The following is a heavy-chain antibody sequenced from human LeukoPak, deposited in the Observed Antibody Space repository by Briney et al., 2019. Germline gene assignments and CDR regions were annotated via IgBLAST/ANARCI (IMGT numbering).Heavy chain of an antibody. CDR3: ARGPSSYGSGSYYNFYYYYYMDV. CDR2: INHSGST. CDR1: GGSFSGYY. D-gene: IGHD3-10*01. J-gene: IGHJ6*03. Sequence: SETLSLTCAVYGGSFSGYYWSWIRQPPGKGLKWIGEINHSGSTNYNPSLKSRVTISVDTSKNQFSLKLSSVTAADTAVYYCARGPSSYGSGSYYNFYYYYYMDVWGKGTTVTVSS. V-gene: IGHV4-34*01.